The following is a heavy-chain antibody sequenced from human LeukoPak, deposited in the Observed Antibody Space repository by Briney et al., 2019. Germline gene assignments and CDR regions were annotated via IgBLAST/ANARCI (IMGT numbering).Heavy chain of an antibody. CDR3: AKRKDDSSGYYDY. Sequence: PGGSLRLSCAASGFTFRSYSMNWVRQSPGKGLEWVSSITSSSSYLFYADSVKGRFTISRDNVKNSLYLQMNSLRAEDTAVYYCAKRKDDSSGYYDYWGQGTLVTVSS. D-gene: IGHD3-22*01. J-gene: IGHJ4*02. V-gene: IGHV3-21*01. CDR1: GFTFRSYS. CDR2: ITSSSSYL.